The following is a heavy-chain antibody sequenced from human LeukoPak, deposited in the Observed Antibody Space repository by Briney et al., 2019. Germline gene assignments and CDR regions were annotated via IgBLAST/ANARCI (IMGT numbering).Heavy chain of an antibody. CDR1: GYTFPSYA. CDR2: INTNTGNP. CDR3: ASRPRQATVVTQEGDAFDI. J-gene: IGHJ3*02. D-gene: IGHD4-23*01. V-gene: IGHV7-4-1*02. Sequence: ASVKVSFKASGYTFPSYAMNWVRPAPGQGLEWMGWINTNTGNPTYAQGFTGRFVFSLDTSVSTAYLQISSLKAEDTAVYYCASRPRQATVVTQEGDAFDIWGQGTMVTVSS.